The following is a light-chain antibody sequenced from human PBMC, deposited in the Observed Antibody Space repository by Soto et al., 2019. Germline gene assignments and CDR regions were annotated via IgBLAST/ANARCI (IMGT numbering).Light chain of an antibody. V-gene: IGKV2-28*01. Sequence: DIVMTQSPLSLPVTPGEPASISCRSSQSLHSSGFKYLDWYLQKPGQSPQLLIYLGSNRASGVPDRFSGSGSDTDFTLKISRVEADDVGVYYCMQALQTPLTFGQGTKLEIK. CDR3: MQALQTPLT. CDR2: LGS. CDR1: QSLHSSGFKY. J-gene: IGKJ2*01.